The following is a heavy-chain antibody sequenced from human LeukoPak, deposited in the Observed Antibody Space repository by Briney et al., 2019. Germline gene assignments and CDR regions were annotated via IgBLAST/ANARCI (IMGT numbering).Heavy chain of an antibody. CDR2: ISSSSGTI. V-gene: IGHV3-48*04. D-gene: IGHD2-2*01. J-gene: IGHJ6*03. CDR3: ARARWCGSTSCSFYMDV. CDR1: GFTFSTYS. Sequence: PGGSLSLSCAASGFTFSTYSMKWVRQAPGRGLEWVSYISSSSGTIYYADSVKGRFTISRDNAKNSLYLQMNSLRAEDTAVYYCARARWCGSTSCSFYMDVWGKGTTVTVSS.